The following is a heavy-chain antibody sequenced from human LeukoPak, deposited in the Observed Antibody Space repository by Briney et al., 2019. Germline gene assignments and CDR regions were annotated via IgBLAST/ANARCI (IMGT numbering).Heavy chain of an antibody. D-gene: IGHD6-13*01. CDR1: GFTFSSFA. V-gene: IGHV3-30*04. Sequence: GGSLRLSCAASGFTFSSFAMHWVRQAPGKGLEWVTLISYDGSKKYYADSVKGRFTISRDNSKDTLFLQMNSLRSEDTAVYYCARGYSSSWSYAFDIWGQGTMVTVSS. J-gene: IGHJ3*02. CDR2: ISYDGSKK. CDR3: ARGYSSSWSYAFDI.